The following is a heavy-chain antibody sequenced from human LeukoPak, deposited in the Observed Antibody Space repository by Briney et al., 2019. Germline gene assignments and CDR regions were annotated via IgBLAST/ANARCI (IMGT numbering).Heavy chain of an antibody. CDR1: GGSTSSSSYY. D-gene: IGHD3-10*01. CDR3: ARQRYYYGSGSYRPLDY. V-gene: IGHV4-39*01. J-gene: IGHJ4*02. CDR2: ISYSGTT. Sequence: SETLSLTCTVSGGSTSSSSYYWDWIRQPPGKGLEWIGSISYSGTTYYNPSLKSRVTISVDTSKNQFSLKLNSVTAADTAVYYCARQRYYYGSGSYRPLDYWGQGTLVTVSS.